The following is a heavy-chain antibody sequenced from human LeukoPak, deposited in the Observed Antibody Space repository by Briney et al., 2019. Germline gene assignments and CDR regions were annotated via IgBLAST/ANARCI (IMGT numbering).Heavy chain of an antibody. Sequence: GGSLRLSCAASGFTFSSYSMNWVRQAPGKGLEWVSSISSSSSYIYYADSVKGRFTISRDNAKNPLYLQMNSLRAEDTAVYYCARGDTIFGVVIYYYYGMDVWGQGTTVTVSS. J-gene: IGHJ6*02. D-gene: IGHD3-3*01. V-gene: IGHV3-21*01. CDR1: GFTFSSYS. CDR2: ISSSSSYI. CDR3: ARGDTIFGVVIYYYYGMDV.